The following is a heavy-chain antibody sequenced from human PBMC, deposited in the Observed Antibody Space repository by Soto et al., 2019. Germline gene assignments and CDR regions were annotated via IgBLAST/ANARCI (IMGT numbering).Heavy chain of an antibody. J-gene: IGHJ4*02. Sequence: ESGGGLVPPGGSLRLSCAASGFTVSSNYMTWVRQAPGKGLEYVSAISSNGGSTYYANSVKGRFTISRDNSKNTLYLQMGSRRAEDMAVYYCARGFGWLDYWGQGTLVTVSS. V-gene: IGHV3-64*01. CDR1: GFTVSSNY. CDR2: ISSNGGST. CDR3: ARGFGWLDY. D-gene: IGHD6-19*01.